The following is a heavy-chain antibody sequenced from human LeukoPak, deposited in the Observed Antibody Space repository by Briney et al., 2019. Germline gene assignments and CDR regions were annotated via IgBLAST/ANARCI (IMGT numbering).Heavy chain of an antibody. CDR3: ARNSGWYAWARELYYYYMDV. J-gene: IGHJ6*03. CDR2: INWNGVST. V-gene: IGHV3-20*04. Sequence: PGGSLRLXCAASGFTFDDYGMSWVRQVPGKGLEWVSGINWNGVSTGYADSVKGRFTISRDNAKNSLYLQMNSLRAEDTALYYCARNSGWYAWARELYYYYMDVWGKGTTVTVSS. D-gene: IGHD6-19*01. CDR1: GFTFDDYG.